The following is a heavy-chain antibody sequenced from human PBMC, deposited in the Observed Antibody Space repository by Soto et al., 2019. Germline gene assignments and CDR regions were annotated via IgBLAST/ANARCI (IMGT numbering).Heavy chain of an antibody. J-gene: IGHJ4*02. CDR1: GFTFSSYS. CDR2: ISSSSSYI. Sequence: EVQLVESGGGLVKPGGSLRLSCAASGFTFSSYSMNWVRQAPGKGLEWVSSISSSSSYIYYADSVKGRFTISRDNAKNSLYLQMNSLRAEDTAVYYCARDPYSSSHPGDYWGQGTLVTVSS. D-gene: IGHD6-13*01. V-gene: IGHV3-21*01. CDR3: ARDPYSSSHPGDY.